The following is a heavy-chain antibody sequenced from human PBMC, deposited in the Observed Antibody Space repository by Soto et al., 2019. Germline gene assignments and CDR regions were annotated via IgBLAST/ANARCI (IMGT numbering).Heavy chain of an antibody. CDR3: ARGDREDIAVVVGVRPGEYGVDV. CDR2: ISYDGSNK. CDR1: GFTFRNYA. J-gene: IGHJ6*02. D-gene: IGHD2-15*01. V-gene: IGHV3-30-3*01. Sequence: GGSLRLSCAVSGFTFRNYAMHWVRQAPGKGLECVAVISYDGSNKFYRDYVKGRFTISRDNSKNTLYLQINSLRYEDTAVYYCARGDREDIAVVVGVRPGEYGVDVWGQGTTVTVSS.